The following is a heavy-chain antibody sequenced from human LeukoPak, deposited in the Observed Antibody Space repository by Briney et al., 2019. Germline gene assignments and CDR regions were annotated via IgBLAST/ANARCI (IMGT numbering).Heavy chain of an antibody. CDR2: INPSGSSK. CDR1: GYSFTSHY. D-gene: IGHD1-7*01. CDR3: ARDQNWNYDWFDP. J-gene: IGHJ5*02. Sequence: ASVKVSCKASGYSFTSHYMHWVRQAPGQGLEWLGLINPSGSSKIYAQKFQGRVTITADKSTSTAYMELSSLRSEDTAVYYCARDQNWNYDWFDPWGQGILVTVSS. V-gene: IGHV1-46*01.